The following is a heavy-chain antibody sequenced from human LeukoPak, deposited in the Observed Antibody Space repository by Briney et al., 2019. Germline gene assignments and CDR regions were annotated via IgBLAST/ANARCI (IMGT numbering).Heavy chain of an antibody. D-gene: IGHD2-15*01. V-gene: IGHV4-39*01. CDR3: ARQGKVTIAASTS. J-gene: IGHJ5*02. CDR1: GGSISSSSYY. CDR2: IYYSGST. Sequence: PSETLSLTCTVSGGSISSSSYYWGWIRQPPGKGLEWIGSIYYSGSTYYNPSLKSRVTISVDTSKNQFSLKLSSVTAADTAVYYCARQGKVTIAASTSWGQGTLVTVSS.